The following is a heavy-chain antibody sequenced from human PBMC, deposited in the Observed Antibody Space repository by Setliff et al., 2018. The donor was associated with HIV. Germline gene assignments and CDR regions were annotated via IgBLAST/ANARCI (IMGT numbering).Heavy chain of an antibody. CDR1: GGSISSGGYY. D-gene: IGHD3-22*01. Sequence: PSETLSLTCTVSGGSISSGGYYWNWIRQHPRKGLEWIGYIYYTGSTYYNPSLQSRVTISVDTSKNQFSLMLTSMTASDTAVFYCARGPQNYHDGHRAFDIWGQVTMVTVSS. J-gene: IGHJ3*02. CDR3: ARGPQNYHDGHRAFDI. CDR2: IYYTGST. V-gene: IGHV4-31*03.